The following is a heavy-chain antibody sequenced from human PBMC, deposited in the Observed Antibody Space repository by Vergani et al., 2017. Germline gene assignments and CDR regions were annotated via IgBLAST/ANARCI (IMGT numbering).Heavy chain of an antibody. Sequence: QLQLQESGPGLVKPSETLSLTCTVSGGSISSSSYYWGWIRQPPGKGLEWIGYIYYSGSTYYNPSLKSRVIISVDTSKNQFSLKLSSVTAADTAVYYCARAKYSSSWFDYWGQGTLVTVSS. V-gene: IGHV4-30-4*08. J-gene: IGHJ4*02. D-gene: IGHD6-13*01. CDR1: GGSISSSSYY. CDR2: IYYSGST. CDR3: ARAKYSSSWFDY.